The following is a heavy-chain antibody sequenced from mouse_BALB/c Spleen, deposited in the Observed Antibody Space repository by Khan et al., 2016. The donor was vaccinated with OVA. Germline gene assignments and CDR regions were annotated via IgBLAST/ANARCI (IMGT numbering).Heavy chain of an antibody. CDR3: AGWGDDGSSAMDY. D-gene: IGHD2-3*01. J-gene: IGHJ4*01. CDR2: IDPATGRT. Sequence: QVQLQESGAELVRPGASVKLSCKTSGYIFTIYWIHWVKQRSGQGLEWIARIDPATGRTYYNEKFKGKATLTADTSSSTAYMQLSSLKSEDSAVYCCAGWGDDGSSAMDYWGQGTSVTVSS. V-gene: IGHV1S132*01. CDR1: GYIFTIYW.